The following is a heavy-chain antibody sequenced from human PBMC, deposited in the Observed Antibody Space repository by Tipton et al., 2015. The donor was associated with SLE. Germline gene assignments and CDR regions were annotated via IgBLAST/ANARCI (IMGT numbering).Heavy chain of an antibody. D-gene: IGHD2-2*01. V-gene: IGHV3-48*01. CDR1: GFTFSSYS. CDR2: ISSSSSTI. CDR3: STLVVPAAVDY. Sequence: GSLRLSCAASGFTFSSYSMNWVRQAPGKGLEWVSYISSSSSTIYYADSVKGRFTISRDNAKNSLYLQMNSLRAEDTAVYYCSTLVVPAAVDYWGQGTLVTVSS. J-gene: IGHJ4*02.